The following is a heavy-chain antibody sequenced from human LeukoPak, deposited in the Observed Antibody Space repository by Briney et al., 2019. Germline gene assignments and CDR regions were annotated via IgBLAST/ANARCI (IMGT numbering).Heavy chain of an antibody. J-gene: IGHJ6*03. CDR3: ARDHLPMTNYYYYYMDV. Sequence: GGSLRLSCAASGFTFSSYAMHWVRQAPGKGLEWVAVISYDGSNKYYADSVKGRFTISRDNSKNTLYLQMNSVRAEDTAVYYCARDHLPMTNYYYYYMDVWGKGTTVTVSS. CDR2: ISYDGSNK. D-gene: IGHD4-11*01. CDR1: GFTFSSYA. V-gene: IGHV3-30*04.